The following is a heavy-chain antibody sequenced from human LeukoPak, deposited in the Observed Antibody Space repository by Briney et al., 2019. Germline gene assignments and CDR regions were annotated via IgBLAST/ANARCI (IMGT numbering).Heavy chain of an antibody. Sequence: GGSLRLSCAASGFTFSSYWMHWVRQAPGKGLVWVSRIHGDGSITNYADSVKGRFTISRDNAKNSLYLQMNSPRAEDTAVYYCAELGITIIGGVWGKGTTVTISS. CDR2: IHGDGSIT. CDR1: GFTFSSYW. J-gene: IGHJ6*04. V-gene: IGHV3-74*01. CDR3: AELGITIIGGV. D-gene: IGHD3-10*02.